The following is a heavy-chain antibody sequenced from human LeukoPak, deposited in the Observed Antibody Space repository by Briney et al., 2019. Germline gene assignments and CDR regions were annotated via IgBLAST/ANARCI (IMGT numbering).Heavy chain of an antibody. CDR3: ARPPVRGVSSNDAFDI. Sequence: PSETLSLTCTVSGGSISSYYRSWIRQPPGKGLEWIGYIYYSGSTYYNPSLKSRVTISVDTSKNQFSLKLSSVTAADTAVYYCARPPVRGVSSNDAFDIWGQGTMVTVSS. J-gene: IGHJ3*02. D-gene: IGHD3-10*01. V-gene: IGHV4-59*08. CDR1: GGSISSYY. CDR2: IYYSGST.